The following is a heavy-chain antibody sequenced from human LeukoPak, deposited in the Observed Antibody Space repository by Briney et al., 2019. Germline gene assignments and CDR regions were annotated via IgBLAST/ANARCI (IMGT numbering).Heavy chain of an antibody. Sequence: SETLSLTCAVYGGSFSGYYWSWIRQPPGKGLEWIGSIYYSGSTYYNPSLKSRVTISVDTSKNQFSLKLSSVTAADTAVYYCARQRSGYYFDYWGQGTLVTVSS. CDR1: GGSFSGYY. J-gene: IGHJ4*02. D-gene: IGHD3-22*01. V-gene: IGHV4-34*01. CDR2: IYYSGST. CDR3: ARQRSGYYFDY.